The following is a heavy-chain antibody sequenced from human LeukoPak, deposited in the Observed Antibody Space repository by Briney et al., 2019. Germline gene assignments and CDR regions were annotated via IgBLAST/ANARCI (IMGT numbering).Heavy chain of an antibody. CDR1: GFTFSSYA. J-gene: IGHJ4*02. CDR2: ISGSGGST. V-gene: IGHV3-23*01. Sequence: GGSLRLSCAASGFTFSSYAMSWVRQAPGKGLEWVSAISGSGGSTYYADSVKGRFTISRDNSKNTLYLQMNSLRAEDTAVYYCAKSQAYCGGDCYAVDYWGQGTLVTVSS. D-gene: IGHD2-21*02. CDR3: AKSQAYCGGDCYAVDY.